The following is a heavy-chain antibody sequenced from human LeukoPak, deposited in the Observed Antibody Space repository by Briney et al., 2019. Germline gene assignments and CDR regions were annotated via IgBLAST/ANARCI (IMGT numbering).Heavy chain of an antibody. J-gene: IGHJ6*03. CDR2: IFHNGST. CDR1: GGSINTGNW. Sequence: PSGTLSLTCAVSGGSINTGNWWTWVRQSPDKGLEWIGEIFHNGSTYYNPSLKSRVTISVDTSKNQFSLKLSSVTAADTAVYYCARSHSAYYYMDVWGKGNTVTVSS. V-gene: IGHV4-4*02. D-gene: IGHD5-18*01. CDR3: ARSHSAYYYMDV.